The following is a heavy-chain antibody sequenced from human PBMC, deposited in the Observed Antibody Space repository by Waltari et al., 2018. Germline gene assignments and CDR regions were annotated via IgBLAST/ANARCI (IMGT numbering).Heavy chain of an antibody. Sequence: EVQLVESGGGLVQPGGSLRLSCAVSGFTFSTYSMNWVRQAPGKGLEWVSYISSSTSTTYYADSVKGRFTISRDNAKNSLCLQMNSLRAEDTAVYYCARGRDGYSQDVFDIWGQGTMVSVSS. D-gene: IGHD5-18*01. CDR1: GFTFSTYS. CDR2: ISSSTSTT. CDR3: ARGRDGYSQDVFDI. V-gene: IGHV3-48*01. J-gene: IGHJ3*02.